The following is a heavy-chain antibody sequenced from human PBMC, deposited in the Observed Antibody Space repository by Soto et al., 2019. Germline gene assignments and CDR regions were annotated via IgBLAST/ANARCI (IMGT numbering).Heavy chain of an antibody. J-gene: IGHJ3*02. CDR3: ARDGGRYSGSYWVGIAFDI. CDR2: IIPIFGTA. Sequence: AASVKVSCKASGGTFSSYAISWVRQAPGQGLEWMGGIIPIFGTANYAQKFQGRVTITADKSTSTAYMELSSLRSEDTAVYYCARDGGRYSGSYWVGIAFDIWVQGTMVTVSS. V-gene: IGHV1-69*06. CDR1: GGTFSSYA. D-gene: IGHD1-26*01.